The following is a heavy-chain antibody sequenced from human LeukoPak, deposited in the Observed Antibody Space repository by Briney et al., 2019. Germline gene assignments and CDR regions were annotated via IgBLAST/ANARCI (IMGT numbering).Heavy chain of an antibody. V-gene: IGHV4-61*05. CDR2: IYYSGST. D-gene: IGHD4-17*01. J-gene: IGHJ4*02. Sequence: SETLSLTCTASGGSISSSSYYWSWIRQPPGKGLEWIGYIYYSGSTNYNPSLKSRVTASVDTSKNQFSPRLSSVTAADTAVYYCARHADYGAYLDYWGQGTLVTVSS. CDR1: GGSISSSSYY. CDR3: ARHADYGAYLDY.